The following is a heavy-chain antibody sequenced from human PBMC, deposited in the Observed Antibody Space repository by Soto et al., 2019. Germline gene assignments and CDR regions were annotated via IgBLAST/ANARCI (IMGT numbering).Heavy chain of an antibody. CDR1: GYTFTSYD. CDR2: MNPNSGNT. V-gene: IGHV1-8*01. J-gene: IGHJ4*02. Sequence: ASVKVSCKASGYTFTSYDINWVRQATGQGLEWMGWMNPNSGNTGYAQKFQGRVTITRDMSTSTAYMELSSLRSEDTAVYYCAAVYSGSYRTYYFDYWGQGTLVTVSS. CDR3: AAVYSGSYRTYYFDY. D-gene: IGHD1-26*01.